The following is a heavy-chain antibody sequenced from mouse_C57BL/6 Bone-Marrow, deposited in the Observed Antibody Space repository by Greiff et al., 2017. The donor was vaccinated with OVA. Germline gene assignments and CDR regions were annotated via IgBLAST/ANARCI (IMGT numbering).Heavy chain of an antibody. CDR3: ARRGVQLRLRSYYFDY. J-gene: IGHJ2*01. CDR1: GYAFSSYW. CDR2: IYPGDGDT. V-gene: IGHV1-80*01. Sequence: QVQLQQSGAELVKPGASVKISCKASGYAFSSYWMNWVKQRPGKGLEWIGQIYPGDGDTNYNGKFKGKATLTADKSSSTAYMQLSSLTSEDSAVYFCARRGVQLRLRSYYFDYWGQGTTLTVSS. D-gene: IGHD3-2*02.